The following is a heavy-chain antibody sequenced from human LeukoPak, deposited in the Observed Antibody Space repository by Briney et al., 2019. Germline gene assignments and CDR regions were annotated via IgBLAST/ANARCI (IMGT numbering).Heavy chain of an antibody. CDR3: AGDEASYSSSAGLDY. J-gene: IGHJ4*02. CDR2: ISYDGSNK. D-gene: IGHD6-6*01. CDR1: GFTFSSYA. Sequence: PGGSLRLSCAASGFTFSSYAMHWVRQAPGKGLEWVAVISYDGSNKYYADSVKGRFTISRDNSKNTLYLQMNSLRAEDTAVYYCAGDEASYSSSAGLDYWGQGTLVTVSS. V-gene: IGHV3-30-3*01.